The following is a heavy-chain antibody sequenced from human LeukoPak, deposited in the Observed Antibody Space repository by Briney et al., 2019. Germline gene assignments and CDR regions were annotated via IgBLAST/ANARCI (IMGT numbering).Heavy chain of an antibody. CDR2: IYPGDSDT. D-gene: IGHD4-17*01. V-gene: IGHV5-51*01. CDR3: ARHRYTVTTEYYFDY. Sequence: WIRQSPGKGLEWMGVIYPGDSDTRYSPSFQGQVTISADKSITTAYLQWSSLKASDTAMYYCARHRYTVTTEYYFDYWGQGTLVTVSS. J-gene: IGHJ4*02.